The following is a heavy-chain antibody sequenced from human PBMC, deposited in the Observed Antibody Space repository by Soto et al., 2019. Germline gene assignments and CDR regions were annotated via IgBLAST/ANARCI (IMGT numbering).Heavy chain of an antibody. CDR2: INVGNGNT. D-gene: IGHD4-17*01. CDR3: ARAPYGGSLDY. J-gene: IGHJ4*02. CDR1: GYTITSYA. V-gene: IGHV1-3*01. Sequence: QVQLVQSGAEVKKPGASVKVSCKASGYTITSYAMHWVRQAPGRRLEWMGWINVGNGNTYYSQKFQGRVTITRDTSASTAYMELSSLRSEDTAVYYCARAPYGGSLDYWGQGILVTVSS.